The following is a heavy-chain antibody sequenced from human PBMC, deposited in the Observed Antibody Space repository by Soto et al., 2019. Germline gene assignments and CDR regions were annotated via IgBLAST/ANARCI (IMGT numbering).Heavy chain of an antibody. V-gene: IGHV3-15*01. CDR2: IKSKTDGGTT. D-gene: IGHD3-10*01. CDR3: TTDVTXERITMVRGVIQGGMDV. Sequence: PGGSLRLSCAASGFTFSNAWMSWVRQAPGKGLEWVGRIKSKTDGGTTDYAAPVKGRFTISRDDSKNTLYLQMNSLKTEDTAVYYCTTDVTXERITMVRGVIQGGMDVWGQGTTVTVSS. CDR1: GFTFSNAW. J-gene: IGHJ6*02.